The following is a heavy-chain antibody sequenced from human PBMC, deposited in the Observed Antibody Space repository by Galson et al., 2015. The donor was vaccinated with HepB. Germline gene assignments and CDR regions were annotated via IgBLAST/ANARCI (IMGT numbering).Heavy chain of an antibody. CDR1: GGTFSNYA. CDR2: IIPIFGRR. Sequence: SVKVSCKASGGTFSNYAINWVRQAPGQGLEWMGGIIPIFGRRDYAQKFQGRLTITADESTSTVYMDLSSMTSEDTALYYCASRKDPTYRPADFWGPGTLVTVSS. CDR3: ASRKDPTYRPADF. V-gene: IGHV1-69*13. J-gene: IGHJ4*02.